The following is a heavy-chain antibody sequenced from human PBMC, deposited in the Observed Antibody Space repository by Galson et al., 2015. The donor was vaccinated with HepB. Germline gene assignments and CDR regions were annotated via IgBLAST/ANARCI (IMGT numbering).Heavy chain of an antibody. Sequence: SLRLSCAASGFTFSNYVMLWVHQAPGKGLDCVSSVTGSGGTTYYADSVKGRFTISRDNSKNTLYLQMNSLRAEDTGVYYCAKAFASAFSVWGQGTMVIVSS. J-gene: IGHJ3*01. CDR2: VTGSGGTT. CDR1: GFTFSNYV. V-gene: IGHV3-23*01. CDR3: AKAFASAFSV.